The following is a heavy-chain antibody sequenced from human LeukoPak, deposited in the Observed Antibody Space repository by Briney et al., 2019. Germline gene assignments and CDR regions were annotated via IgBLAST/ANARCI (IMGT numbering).Heavy chain of an antibody. Sequence: GGSLRLSCAASGFTFSGYSMNWVRQAPGKGLEWVSSISTTSDYIHYADSLKGRVAISRDNAKSSLYLQMNSLRAEDTAVYYCARGGIYSQGFDYWGQGSLVTVSS. D-gene: IGHD6-13*01. CDR1: GFTFSGYS. J-gene: IGHJ4*02. V-gene: IGHV3-21*01. CDR3: ARGGIYSQGFDY. CDR2: ISTTSDYI.